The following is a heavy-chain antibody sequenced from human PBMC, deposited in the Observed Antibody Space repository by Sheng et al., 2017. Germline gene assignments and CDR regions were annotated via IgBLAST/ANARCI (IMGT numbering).Heavy chain of an antibody. CDR2: ISGTSGST. CDR3: AKGRGSYSYYDG. J-gene: IGHJ4*02. Sequence: VQLVESGGGLVKPGGSLRLSCTASGFTFRSYAMSWVRQAPGKGLEWVSTISGTSGSTNYADSVKGRFTISRDNFKNTLDLQMDSLRDEDTAVYYCAKGRGSYSYYDGWGQGTLVTVSS. D-gene: IGHD1-26*01. V-gene: IGHV3-23*04. CDR1: GFTFRSYA.